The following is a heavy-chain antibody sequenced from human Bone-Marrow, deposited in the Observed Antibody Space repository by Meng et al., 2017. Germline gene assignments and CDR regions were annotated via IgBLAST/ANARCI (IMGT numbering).Heavy chain of an antibody. CDR1: GFTFSSHA. CDR2: ISDTGDNT. J-gene: IGHJ2*01. Sequence: GESLKISCAASGFTFSSHAMNWVRQAPGKGLEWVSGISDTGDNTYYLDSVRGRFTISRDNSKNMLYLQMNSLRAGDTAVYFCANPWGAGWYFELWGRGTRVTVSS. V-gene: IGHV3-23*01. CDR3: ANPWGAGWYFEL. D-gene: IGHD7-27*01.